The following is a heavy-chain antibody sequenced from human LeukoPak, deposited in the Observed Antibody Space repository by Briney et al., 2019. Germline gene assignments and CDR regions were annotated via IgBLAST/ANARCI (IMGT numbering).Heavy chain of an antibody. CDR1: GFIFSNYW. D-gene: IGHD3-10*01. V-gene: IGHV3-7*01. J-gene: IGHJ4*02. Sequence: GGSLRLFCAASGFIFSNYWMNWVRQAPGKGLEWVASINQDGREKYYVDSVRGRFTISRDSAKNSLFLQMNSLRAEDTAVYYCARDRPPYISGSCYNIWGQGTLVTVSS. CDR2: INQDGREK. CDR3: ARDRPPYISGSCYNI.